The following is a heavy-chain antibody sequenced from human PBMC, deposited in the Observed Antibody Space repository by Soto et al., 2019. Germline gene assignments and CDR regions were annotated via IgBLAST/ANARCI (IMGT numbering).Heavy chain of an antibody. CDR2: INPNSGGT. CDR1: GYTFTGYY. J-gene: IGHJ4*02. CDR3: ARRPLGYCISTSCSYYFDY. Sequence: QVQLVQSGAEVKKPGASVKVSCKASGYTFTGYYMHWVRQAPGQGLEWMGWINPNSGGTNYAQKLQGRVTMTTDTSTSTAYMELRSLRSDDTAVYYCARRPLGYCISTSCSYYFDYWGQGTLVTVSS. D-gene: IGHD2-2*01. V-gene: IGHV1-2*02.